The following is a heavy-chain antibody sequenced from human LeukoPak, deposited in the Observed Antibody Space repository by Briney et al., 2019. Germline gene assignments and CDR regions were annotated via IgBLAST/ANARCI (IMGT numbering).Heavy chain of an antibody. J-gene: IGHJ4*02. CDR2: IIPIFGTA. D-gene: IGHD1-26*01. CDR3: ARCLSPVGAFCYFDY. V-gene: IGHV1-69*13. CDR1: GGTFSSYA. Sequence: GASVKVSCKASGGTFSSYAISWVRQAPGQGLEWMGGIIPIFGTANYAQKFQGRVTITADESTSTAYMELSSLRSEDTAVYYCARCLSPVGAFCYFDYWGQGALVTVSS.